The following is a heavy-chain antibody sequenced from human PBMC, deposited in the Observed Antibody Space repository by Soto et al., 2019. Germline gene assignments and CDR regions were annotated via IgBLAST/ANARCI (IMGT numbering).Heavy chain of an antibody. CDR1: GYRFTSYW. V-gene: IGHV5-51*01. CDR2: IYPGDSDT. CDR3: ARQGVAGTPVYYYGMDV. D-gene: IGHD6-19*01. J-gene: IGHJ6*02. Sequence: GESLRISCKGSGYRFTSYWIVWVRTLPGKGLEWMGIIYPGDSDTRYSPSFQGQVTISADKSISTAYLQWSSLKASDTAMYYCARQGVAGTPVYYYGMDVWGQGTTVTVSS.